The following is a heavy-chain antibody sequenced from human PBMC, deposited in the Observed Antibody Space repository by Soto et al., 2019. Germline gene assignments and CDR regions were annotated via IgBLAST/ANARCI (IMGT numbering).Heavy chain of an antibody. D-gene: IGHD4-17*01. Sequence: LSLTCTVSGGSISSGAYYWSWIRQLPGEGLEWIGYIYSSGSTYYNPSLKSRLTISIDTSKNQFSLELSSVTAADTAVYYCAREATGTTSTFDYWGQGTLVTVSS. CDR2: IYSSGST. J-gene: IGHJ4*02. CDR3: AREATGTTSTFDY. V-gene: IGHV4-31*03. CDR1: GGSISSGAYY.